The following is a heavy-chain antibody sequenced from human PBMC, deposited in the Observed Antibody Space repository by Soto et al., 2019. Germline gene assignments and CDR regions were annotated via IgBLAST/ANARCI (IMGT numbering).Heavy chain of an antibody. CDR2: FDPEDGET. V-gene: IGHV1-24*01. D-gene: IGHD6-6*01. CDR3: ASSHPSYSSSPRYYYYYYYMDV. Sequence: ASVKVSCKVSGYTLTELSMHWVRQAPGKGLEWMGGFDPEDGETIYAQKFQGRVTMTEDTSTDTAYMELSSLRSEDTAVYYCASSHPSYSSSPRYYYYYYYMDVWGKGTTVTVSS. J-gene: IGHJ6*03. CDR1: GYTLTELS.